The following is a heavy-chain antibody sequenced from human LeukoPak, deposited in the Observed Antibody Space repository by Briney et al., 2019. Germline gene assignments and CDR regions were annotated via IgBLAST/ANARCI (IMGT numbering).Heavy chain of an antibody. V-gene: IGHV3-48*04. CDR1: GFTFSSYS. J-gene: IGHJ3*02. CDR3: ARPLSPNAFDI. Sequence: PGGSLRLSCAASGFTFSSYSMNWVRQAPGKGLEWVSYISSSSSTIYYADSVKGRFTISRDNAKNSLYLQMNSLRAEDTAVYYCARPLSPNAFDIWGQGTMVTVSS. CDR2: ISSSSSTI.